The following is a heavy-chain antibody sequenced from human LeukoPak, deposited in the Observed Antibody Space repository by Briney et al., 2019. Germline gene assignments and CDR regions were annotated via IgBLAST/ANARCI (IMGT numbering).Heavy chain of an antibody. V-gene: IGHV3-23*01. CDR3: AKGAQVVEDY. D-gene: IGHD3-22*01. CDR2: ISSSGSTI. J-gene: IGHJ4*02. Sequence: LTGGSLRLSCAASGFTFSYYAMSWIRQAPGKGLEWVSYISSSGSTIYYADSVKGRFTISRDNSKNTLYLQMNSLRAEDTAVYYCAKGAQVVEDYWGQGTLVTVSS. CDR1: GFTFSYYA.